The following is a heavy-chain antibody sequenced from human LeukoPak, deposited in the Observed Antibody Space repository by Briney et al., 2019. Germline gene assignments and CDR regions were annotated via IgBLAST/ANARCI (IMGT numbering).Heavy chain of an antibody. CDR2: INPNSGGT. Sequence: ASVKVSCKASGYTFTGYYMHWVRQAPGQGLEWMGWINPNSGGTNYVQKFQGRVTMTRDTSISTAYMELSRLRSDDTAVYYCARDKGTAVAGTWWFDPWGQGTLVTVSS. D-gene: IGHD6-19*01. V-gene: IGHV1-2*02. J-gene: IGHJ5*02. CDR3: ARDKGTAVAGTWWFDP. CDR1: GYTFTGYY.